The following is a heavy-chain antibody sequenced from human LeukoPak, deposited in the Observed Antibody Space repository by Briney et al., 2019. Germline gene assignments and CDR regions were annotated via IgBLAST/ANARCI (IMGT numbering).Heavy chain of an antibody. D-gene: IGHD2/OR15-2a*01. Sequence: GVSLRLFCAVSGITQSNYRMIWVRQAPGKGLERVADIRSGDGETTYADFVRGRSTISRDNNKNTLFLQMNSLRAEDTAVYFCAKRGVVIRVILVGFYKEAYYFDSWGQGALVTVSS. V-gene: IGHV3-23*01. CDR1: GITQSNYR. J-gene: IGHJ4*02. CDR2: IRSGDGET. CDR3: AKRGVVIRVILVGFYKEAYYFDS.